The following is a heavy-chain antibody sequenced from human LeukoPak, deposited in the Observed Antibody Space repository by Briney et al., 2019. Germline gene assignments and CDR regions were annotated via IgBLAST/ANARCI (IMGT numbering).Heavy chain of an antibody. J-gene: IGHJ4*02. CDR1: GFTFNSYA. V-gene: IGHV3-30-3*01. Sequence: GGSLRLSCSASGFTFNSYAMHWVRQAPGKGLEWVAVISYDGSNKYYADSVKGRFTISRDNSKNTLYLQMNSLRAEDTAVYHCARDLYGGYLGLDYWGQGTLVTVSS. CDR3: ARDLYGGYLGLDY. CDR2: ISYDGSNK. D-gene: IGHD5-12*01.